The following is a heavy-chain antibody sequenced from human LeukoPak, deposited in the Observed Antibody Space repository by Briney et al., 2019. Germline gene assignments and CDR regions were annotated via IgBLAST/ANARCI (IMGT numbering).Heavy chain of an antibody. CDR2: IRSKANNYAT. V-gene: IGHV3-73*01. CDR3: ARLSHYYDSSPWGY. CDR1: GFAFSGSA. D-gene: IGHD3-22*01. J-gene: IGHJ4*02. Sequence: PGGSLRLSCAASGFAFSGSAMHWVRQASGKGLEWVGRIRSKANNYATAYAASVKGRFTISRDDSKNTAYLQMNSLKIEDTAVYFCARLSHYYDSSPWGYWGQGTLVTVSS.